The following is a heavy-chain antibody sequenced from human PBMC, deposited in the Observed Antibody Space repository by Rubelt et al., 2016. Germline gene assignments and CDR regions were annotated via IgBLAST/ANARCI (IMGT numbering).Heavy chain of an antibody. CDR1: GGSISSSSYY. CDR2: ISYSGSI. Sequence: QLQLQESGPGLVKPSETLSLTCTVSGGSISSSSYYWGWIRQPPGKGLEWIGSISYSGSIYYNPSLKSRVTISVDTSKNQFSLKLSSMTAADTAVYYCARVYTGSDIWGQGTMVTVSS. D-gene: IGHD3-16*01. CDR3: ARVYTGSDI. J-gene: IGHJ3*02. V-gene: IGHV4-39*07.